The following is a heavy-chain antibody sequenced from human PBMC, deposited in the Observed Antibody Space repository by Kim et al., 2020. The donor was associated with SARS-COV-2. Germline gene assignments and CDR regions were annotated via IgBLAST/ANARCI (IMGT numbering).Heavy chain of an antibody. V-gene: IGHV1-69*04. CDR3: ARGVPNYYYYYMDV. J-gene: IGHJ6*03. Sequence: AQKFQGRATITADTYTSAAYMELSSLRSEDTAVYYCARGVPNYYYYYMDVWGKGTTVTVSS.